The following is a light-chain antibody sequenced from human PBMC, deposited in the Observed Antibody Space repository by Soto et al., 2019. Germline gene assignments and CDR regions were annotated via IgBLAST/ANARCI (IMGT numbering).Light chain of an antibody. Sequence: DIQLTQSPPFLSASVGDRVSMTCRASQGVNRWLAWYQQKPGKAPRLLIYATSTLQSGVPSRFSGSGSGADFTLTISSLQPEDFATYFCQQSISFPLTFGVGTKVEIK. V-gene: IGKV1-12*01. CDR2: ATS. CDR3: QQSISFPLT. CDR1: QGVNRW. J-gene: IGKJ4*01.